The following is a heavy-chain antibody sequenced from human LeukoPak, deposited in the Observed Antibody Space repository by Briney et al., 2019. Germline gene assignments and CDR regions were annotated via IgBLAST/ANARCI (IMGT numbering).Heavy chain of an antibody. J-gene: IGHJ6*04. CDR3: GELGITMIGGV. CDR1: GFTFSSYG. V-gene: IGHV3-23*01. Sequence: WGSLSLSCAASGFTFSSYGISWVRQAPGKGLEWVSAIRGSGGITHYADSVTGRFTISRDNAKNSLYLQMNSLRAEDTAVYYCGELGITMIGGVWGKGTTVTISS. CDR2: IRGSGGIT. D-gene: IGHD3-10*02.